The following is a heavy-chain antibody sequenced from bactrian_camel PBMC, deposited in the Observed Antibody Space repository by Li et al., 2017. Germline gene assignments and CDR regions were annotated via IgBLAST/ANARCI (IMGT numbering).Heavy chain of an antibody. CDR1: VYTSGFWS. D-gene: IGHD1*01. Sequence: VQLVESGGKVVQADGSLRLSCRSNVYTSGFWSMAWFRQGKGEQGEGVATIDSVGRTTYADSVKGRFTISYDNRENTLYLQMNNLKPEDTAVYYCATSKIYRITVVPGNGESWDYEHNYWGQGTQVTVS. J-gene: IGHJ4*01. V-gene: IGHV3S53*01. CDR2: IDSVGRT. CDR3: ATSKIYRITVVPGNGESWDYEHNY.